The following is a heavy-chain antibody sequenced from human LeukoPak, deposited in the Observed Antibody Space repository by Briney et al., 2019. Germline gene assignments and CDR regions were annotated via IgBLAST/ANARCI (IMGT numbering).Heavy chain of an antibody. CDR3: VRDLMGSGSTTAYLHH. CDR1: GFTFSDYS. V-gene: IGHV3-21*01. Sequence: GGSLRLSCAASGFTFSDYSMNWVRQAPGKGLEWVTSISRSSRHVYYAGSVKGRFTISRDNAKNSLYLQMNSLRAEDMAVYFCVRDLMGSGSTTAYLHHWGQGTLVTVSS. CDR2: ISRSSRHV. J-gene: IGHJ1*01. D-gene: IGHD1-1*01.